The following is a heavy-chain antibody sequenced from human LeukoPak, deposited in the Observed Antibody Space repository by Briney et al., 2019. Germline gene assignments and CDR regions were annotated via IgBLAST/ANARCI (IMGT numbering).Heavy chain of an antibody. Sequence: PSETLSLTYAVSGYSISSGYYWGWIRQPPGKGLEWIGSIYHSGSTYYNPSLKSRVTISVDTSKNQFSLKLSSVTAADTAVYYCARQSVVVVPAAVFDYWGQGTLVTVSS. CDR2: IYHSGST. CDR1: GYSISSGYY. V-gene: IGHV4-38-2*01. J-gene: IGHJ4*02. CDR3: ARQSVVVVPAAVFDY. D-gene: IGHD2-2*01.